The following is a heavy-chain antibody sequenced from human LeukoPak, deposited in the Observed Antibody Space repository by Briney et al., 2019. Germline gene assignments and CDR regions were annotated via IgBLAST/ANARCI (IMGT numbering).Heavy chain of an antibody. CDR2: ISGSGGST. J-gene: IGHJ4*02. Sequence: VGSLRLSCAVSGFTSSSDAISWVREAPGTGLESGSAISGSGGSTYYADSVKGRLIIYRDNSKNTLYLQMNSLRAEDTAVYYCAKDLSVVVTAITDYWGQGTLVTVSS. CDR3: AKDLSVVVTAITDY. CDR1: GFTSSSDA. V-gene: IGHV3-23*01. D-gene: IGHD2-21*02.